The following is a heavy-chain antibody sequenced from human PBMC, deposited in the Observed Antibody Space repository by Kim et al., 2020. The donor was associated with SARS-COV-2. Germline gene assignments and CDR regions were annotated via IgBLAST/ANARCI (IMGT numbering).Heavy chain of an antibody. CDR1: GFTFSSYS. CDR3: ARDRYCSGGSCYLLDY. J-gene: IGHJ4*02. V-gene: IGHV3-21*01. Sequence: GGSLRLSCAASGFTFSSYSMNWVRQAPGKGLEWVSSISSSSSYIYYADSVKGRFTISRDNAKNSLYLQMNSLRAEDTAVYYCARDRYCSGGSCYLLDYWGQGTLVTVSS. CDR2: ISSSSSYI. D-gene: IGHD2-15*01.